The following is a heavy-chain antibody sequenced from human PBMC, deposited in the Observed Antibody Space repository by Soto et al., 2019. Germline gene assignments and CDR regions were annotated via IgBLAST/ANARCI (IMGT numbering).Heavy chain of an antibody. CDR2: IIPILGIA. CDR3: ARDSGIRGPSGDLDY. J-gene: IGHJ4*02. Sequence: GASVKVSFKASGGTFSSYTISWVRQAPGQRLEWMGSIIPILGIANYAQKFQGRVTITADKSATTAYMELSRLTSEDTAVYYCARDSGIRGPSGDLDYWGQGTLVTVSS. V-gene: IGHV1-69*04. D-gene: IGHD1-20*01. CDR1: GGTFSSYT.